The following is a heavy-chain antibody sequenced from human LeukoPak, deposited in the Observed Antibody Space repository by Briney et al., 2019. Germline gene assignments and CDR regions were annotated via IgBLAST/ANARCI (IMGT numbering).Heavy chain of an antibody. CDR1: GYNFNGYY. V-gene: IGHV1-2*02. CDR3: AREGSTASGPPDY. D-gene: IGHD3-10*01. J-gene: IGHJ4*02. CDR2: INPNSGGT. Sequence: ASVKVSCKASGYNFNGYYMHWVRQAPGQGLEWMGWINPNSGGTNYAQKFQGRVTMTRDPSISTAYMELSSLRSEDTAVYYCAREGSTASGPPDYWGQGTLVTVSS.